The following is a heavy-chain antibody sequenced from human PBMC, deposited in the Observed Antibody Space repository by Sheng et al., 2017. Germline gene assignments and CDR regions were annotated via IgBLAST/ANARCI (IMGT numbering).Heavy chain of an antibody. Sequence: QVQLVQSGREVKKPGASVKVSCKASGYTFSNYGISWVRQAPGQGLQWMGGIIPIFGTAYYTQKFQGRVTITADEFTTTAYMELSSLRSEDTAVYYCARGRDVVPAAEGVWGQGTTVTVSS. CDR2: IIPIFGTA. CDR1: GYTFSNYG. CDR3: ARGRDVVPAAEGV. D-gene: IGHD2-2*01. J-gene: IGHJ6*02. V-gene: IGHV1-69*13.